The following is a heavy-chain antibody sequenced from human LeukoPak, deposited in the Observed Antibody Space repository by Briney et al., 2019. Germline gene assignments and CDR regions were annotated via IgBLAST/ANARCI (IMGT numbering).Heavy chain of an antibody. J-gene: IGHJ4*02. Sequence: GASVKVSCKTSGYTFTDYYIHWVRQAPGQGLEWMAWMNPNSGGTSYAQKFQGRVTLTRDTSTSTAYMELSRLRFDDTAVYYCARNEEGKSLDNWGQGTLVTVSS. V-gene: IGHV1-2*02. CDR2: MNPNSGGT. CDR1: GYTFTDYY. CDR3: ARNEEGKSLDN.